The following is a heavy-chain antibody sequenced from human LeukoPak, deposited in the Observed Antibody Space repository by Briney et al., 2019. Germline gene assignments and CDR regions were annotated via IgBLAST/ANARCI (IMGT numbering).Heavy chain of an antibody. V-gene: IGHV1-2*02. Sequence: ASVKVSCKASGYTFTGYYMHWVRQAPGQGLEWMGWINPNSGGTNYAQKFQGRVTMTRDTSISTAYMELSRLRSDDTAVYYCARDRGYCSSTSYRNWFDPWGQGTLVTVSS. D-gene: IGHD2-2*03. CDR1: GYTFTGYY. J-gene: IGHJ5*02. CDR3: ARDRGYCSSTSYRNWFDP. CDR2: INPNSGGT.